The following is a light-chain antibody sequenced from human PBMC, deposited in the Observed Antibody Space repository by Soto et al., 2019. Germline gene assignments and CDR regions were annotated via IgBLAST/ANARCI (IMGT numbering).Light chain of an antibody. Sequence: EIAMTQSPATLSVSPGERATRTCRASQSVSSNVAWYQQKPGQAPRLLIYGASTRATGIPARFSGSGSGTEFTLTISSLQSEDFAVYYCQQYNNWPPWTFGQGTKVEIK. CDR1: QSVSSN. V-gene: IGKV3-15*01. J-gene: IGKJ1*01. CDR2: GAS. CDR3: QQYNNWPPWT.